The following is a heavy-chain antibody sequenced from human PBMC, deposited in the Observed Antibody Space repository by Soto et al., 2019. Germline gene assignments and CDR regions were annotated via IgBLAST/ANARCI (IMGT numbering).Heavy chain of an antibody. CDR1: GGSISSSSYY. Sequence: QLQLQESGPGLVKPSETLSLTCTVSGGSISSSSYYWGWIRQPPGKGLEWIGSIYYSGSTYYNPSLKSRVTISVDTSKNQFSLKLSSVTAADTAVYYCARQLPIQRLYYYYYYMGVWGKGTTVTVSS. V-gene: IGHV4-39*01. CDR2: IYYSGST. CDR3: ARQLPIQRLYYYYYYMGV. D-gene: IGHD5-18*01. J-gene: IGHJ6*03.